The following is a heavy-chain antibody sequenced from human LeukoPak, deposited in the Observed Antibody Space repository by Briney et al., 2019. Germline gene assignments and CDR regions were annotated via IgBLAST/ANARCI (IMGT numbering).Heavy chain of an antibody. V-gene: IGHV1-18*01. Sequence: GSSVKVSCKASGGTFSSYAISWVRQAPGQGLEWMGWISGNNGNTNDAQKLQGRVTMTTDTSTSTAYMELRSLRSDDTAVYYCARLGYCSGGSCYGDYWGQGTLVTVSS. CDR1: GGTFSSYA. D-gene: IGHD2-15*01. CDR3: ARLGYCSGGSCYGDY. J-gene: IGHJ4*02. CDR2: ISGNNGNT.